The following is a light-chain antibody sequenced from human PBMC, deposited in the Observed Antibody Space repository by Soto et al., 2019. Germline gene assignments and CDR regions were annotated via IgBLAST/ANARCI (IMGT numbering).Light chain of an antibody. Sequence: QSVLTQPACVSGSPGQSITISCTGTSSDVGGYNYVSWYQQHPGKAPKLMIYDVSNRPSGVSNRFSGSKSGNTASLTISGLQAEDEADYYCSSYTSIITLVFGGGTKLTVL. V-gene: IGLV2-14*01. CDR2: DVS. J-gene: IGLJ2*01. CDR1: SSDVGGYNY. CDR3: SSYTSIITLV.